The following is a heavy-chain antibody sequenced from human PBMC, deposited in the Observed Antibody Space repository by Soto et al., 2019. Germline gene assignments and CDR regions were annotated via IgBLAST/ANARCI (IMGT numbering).Heavy chain of an antibody. D-gene: IGHD4-4*01. CDR3: ARPVTSPDHLDI. V-gene: IGHV1-18*01. CDR2: ISAQNGNR. CDR1: GYTFTNYG. J-gene: IGHJ3*02. Sequence: QVQLVQSGAEVKKPGASVKVSCKTSGYTFTNYGVSWVRQAPGQGLEWMGWISAQNGNRDYAQKVQGRVTMTTDTSTSTAYMELGKLRSDDAAVYYCARPVTSPDHLDIWGQGTMVTVSS.